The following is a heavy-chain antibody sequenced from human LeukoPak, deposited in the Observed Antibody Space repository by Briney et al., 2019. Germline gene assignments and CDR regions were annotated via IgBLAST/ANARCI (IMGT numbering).Heavy chain of an antibody. Sequence: GGSLRLSCAASGFTFSSYAMHWVRQAPGKGLGWVAVISYDGSNKYYADSVKGRFTISRDNSKSTLYLQMNSLRAEDTAVYYCARDTAYSSGYYTYYYYYYYGMDVWGQGTTVTVSS. CDR3: ARDTAYSSGYYTYYYYYYYGMDV. CDR2: ISYDGSNK. D-gene: IGHD3-22*01. V-gene: IGHV3-30*04. CDR1: GFTFSSYA. J-gene: IGHJ6*02.